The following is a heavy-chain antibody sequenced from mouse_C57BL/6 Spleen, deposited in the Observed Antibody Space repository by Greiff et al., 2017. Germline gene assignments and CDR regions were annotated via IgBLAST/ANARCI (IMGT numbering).Heavy chain of an antibody. CDR3: ARDGIYYGNSWFAY. J-gene: IGHJ3*01. Sequence: VQLQQSGPELVKPGASVKMSCKASGYTFTDYNMHWVKQSHGKSLEWIGYINPNNGGTSYNQKFKGKATLTVNKSSSTAYMELRSLTSEDSAVYYGARDGIYYGNSWFAYWGQGTLVTVSA. CDR1: GYTFTDYN. D-gene: IGHD2-1*01. V-gene: IGHV1-22*01. CDR2: INPNNGGT.